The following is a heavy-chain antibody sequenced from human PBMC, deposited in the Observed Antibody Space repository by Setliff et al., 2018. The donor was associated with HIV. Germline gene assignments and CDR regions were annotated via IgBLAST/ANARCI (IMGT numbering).Heavy chain of an antibody. CDR2: VNADNGNT. J-gene: IGHJ6*02. Sequence: ASVKVSCKASGYTFTSYALHWVRQAPGQRLEWMGWVNADNGNTKYSEKFQGRVTITRDTSANTANMELSSLRSEDTAVYYCARPQWELGVDYYGMDVWGQGTTVTVSS. CDR3: ARPQWELGVDYYGMDV. V-gene: IGHV1-3*01. D-gene: IGHD1-26*01. CDR1: GYTFTSYA.